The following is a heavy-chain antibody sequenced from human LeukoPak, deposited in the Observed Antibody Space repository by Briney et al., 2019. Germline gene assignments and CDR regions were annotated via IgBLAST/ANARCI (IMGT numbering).Heavy chain of an antibody. D-gene: IGHD6-13*01. CDR3: ARANPQQQLAFDY. V-gene: IGHV4-34*01. J-gene: IGHJ4*02. CDR2: INHSGST. CDR1: GGSFSGYY. Sequence: SETLSLTCAVYGGSFSGYYWSWIRQPPGKGLEWIGEINHSGSTSYNPSLKSRVTISVDTSKNQFSLKLSSVTAADTAVYYCARANPQQQLAFDYWGQGTLVTVSS.